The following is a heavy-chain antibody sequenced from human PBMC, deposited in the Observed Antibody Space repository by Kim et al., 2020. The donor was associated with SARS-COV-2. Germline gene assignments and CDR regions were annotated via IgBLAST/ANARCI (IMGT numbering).Heavy chain of an antibody. D-gene: IGHD5-18*01. Sequence: YNPPLKSRVTISVDTSKNQFSLKLSSVTAADTAVYYCARSVDTAMVLFDYWGQGTLVTVSS. J-gene: IGHJ4*02. V-gene: IGHV4-59*01. CDR3: ARSVDTAMVLFDY.